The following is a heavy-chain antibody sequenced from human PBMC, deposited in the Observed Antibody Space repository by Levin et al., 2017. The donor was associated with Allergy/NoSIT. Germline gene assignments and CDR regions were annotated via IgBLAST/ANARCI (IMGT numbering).Heavy chain of an antibody. CDR2: IYHSGSA. J-gene: IGHJ4*02. Sequence: ETLSLTCSVSDGSISRYYWPWFRQPPGKGLEWIGYIYHSGSASYNPSLKSRVTLSVDTSKNQFSLELKSVTAADTAVYYCARGDHDTSGYYYIPGDYWGQGILVTVSS. D-gene: IGHD3-22*01. CDR3: ARGDHDTSGYYYIPGDY. V-gene: IGHV4-59*01. CDR1: DGSISRYY.